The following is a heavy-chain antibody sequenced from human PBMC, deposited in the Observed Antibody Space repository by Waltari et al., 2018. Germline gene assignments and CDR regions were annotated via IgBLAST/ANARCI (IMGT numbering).Heavy chain of an antibody. J-gene: IGHJ5*02. D-gene: IGHD2-2*01. CDR3: ARYCSSTSCYVDP. CDR2: IYYSGST. CDR1: GGSISSSSYY. V-gene: IGHV4-39*01. Sequence: QLQLQESGPGLVKPSETLSLTCTVSGGSISSSSYYWGWIRQPPGKGLEWIGSIYYSGSTYYNPSLKSRVTISVDTSKNQFSLKLSSVTAADTAVYYCARYCSSTSCYVDPWGQGTLVTVSS.